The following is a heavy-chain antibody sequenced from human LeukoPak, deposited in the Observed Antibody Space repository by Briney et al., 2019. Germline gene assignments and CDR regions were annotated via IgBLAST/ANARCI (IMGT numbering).Heavy chain of an antibody. Sequence: GGSLRLSCAASGFTFSSYAMSWVRQAPGKGLEWVSAISGSGGSTYYADSVKGRFTISRDNSKNTLYLQMNSLRAEDTAVDYCAKDFSSGSYFDYWGQGTLVTVSS. J-gene: IGHJ4*02. CDR2: ISGSGGST. CDR3: AKDFSSGSYFDY. V-gene: IGHV3-23*01. CDR1: GFTFSSYA. D-gene: IGHD3-22*01.